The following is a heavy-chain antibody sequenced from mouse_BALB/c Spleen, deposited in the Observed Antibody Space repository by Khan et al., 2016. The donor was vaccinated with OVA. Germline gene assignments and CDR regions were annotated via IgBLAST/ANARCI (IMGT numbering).Heavy chain of an antibody. D-gene: IGHD2-14*01. CDR2: INPRSGYT. CDR3: ARRTTGYPMDY. J-gene: IGHJ4*01. CDR1: GYTFTSNT. V-gene: IGHV1-4*01. Sequence: QVQLQQPGAELARPGASVRMSCKASGYTFTSNTMHWVKQRPGQGLEWIGYINPRSGYTNYNQNFKDKATLTADKSSSTAYMQLSSLTSEDSAVYYCARRTTGYPMDYWGQGTSVTVSS.